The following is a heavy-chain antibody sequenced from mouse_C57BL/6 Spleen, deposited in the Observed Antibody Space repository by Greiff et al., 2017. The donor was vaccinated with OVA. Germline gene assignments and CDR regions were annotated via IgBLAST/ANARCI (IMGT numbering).Heavy chain of an antibody. V-gene: IGHV1-69*01. J-gene: IGHJ3*01. D-gene: IGHD3-2*02. Sequence: QVQLQQPGAELVMPGASVKLSCKASGYTFTSYWMHWVKQRPGQGLEWIGEIDPSDSYTNYNQKFKGKSTLTVDKSSSTAYMQLSSLTSEDSAVYYCARGTAQATGAYWGQGTLVTVSA. CDR2: IDPSDSYT. CDR3: ARGTAQATGAY. CDR1: GYTFTSYW.